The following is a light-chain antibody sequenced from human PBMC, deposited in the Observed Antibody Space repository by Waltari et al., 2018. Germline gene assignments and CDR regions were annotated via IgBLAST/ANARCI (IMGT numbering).Light chain of an antibody. Sequence: QSVLTQPPSVSGAPGQRVTISCPGRSSNIVAGYDVPWYQQVSGMAPKLLIYQNTNRPSGVPDRFSGSKSGTSASLAITGLQPDDEGDYYCQSYDSRLTVVFGGGTRVTVL. V-gene: IGLV1-40*01. CDR1: SSNIVAGYD. CDR3: QSYDSRLTVV. J-gene: IGLJ2*01. CDR2: QNT.